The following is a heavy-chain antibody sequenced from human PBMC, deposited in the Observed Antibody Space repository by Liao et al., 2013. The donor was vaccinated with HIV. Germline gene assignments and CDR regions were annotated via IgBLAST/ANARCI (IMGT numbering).Heavy chain of an antibody. CDR2: MYHSGTP. Sequence: PQLQEFGSGLVTPSETLSLTCAVSGDSIIYGGYSWSWIRQSPGKGLEWIGYMYHSGTPYYNPSLKSRVTMSVDTSKNQFSLKLSSVTAADTAVYYCASQVRGATPPFDYWGQGTLVTVSS. CDR3: ASQVRGATPPFDY. J-gene: IGHJ4*02. CDR1: GDSIIYGGYS. D-gene: IGHD3-10*01. V-gene: IGHV4-30-2*06.